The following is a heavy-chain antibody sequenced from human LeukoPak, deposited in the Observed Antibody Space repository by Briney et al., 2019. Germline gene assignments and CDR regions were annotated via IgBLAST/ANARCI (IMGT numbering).Heavy chain of an antibody. CDR1: GYTFSDYY. CDR3: ARSRIFEVGLTGIDY. Sequence: ASVKVSCKTSGYTFSDYYIHWIRQAPGQGLEWMGWINPYSGDTNYAQNFQGRVTMTRDTSISTAYMELSRLRSDDTALYYCARSRIFEVGLTGIDYWGQGTLVPVSS. J-gene: IGHJ4*02. CDR2: INPYSGDT. D-gene: IGHD3-3*02. V-gene: IGHV1-2*02.